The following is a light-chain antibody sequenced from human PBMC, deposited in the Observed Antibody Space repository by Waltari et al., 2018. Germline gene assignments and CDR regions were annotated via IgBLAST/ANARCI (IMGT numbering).Light chain of an antibody. V-gene: IGKV3-11*01. Sequence: EIVLTQSPATLSLSPGERATLSCRASQTVNSYLAWYQQKPGQSPRLLIYDASHRATGIPARFSASGSVTDFTLTISSLETEDFAVYYCQQRAIWPLTFGGGTRVEIK. CDR1: QTVNSY. CDR2: DAS. J-gene: IGKJ4*01. CDR3: QQRAIWPLT.